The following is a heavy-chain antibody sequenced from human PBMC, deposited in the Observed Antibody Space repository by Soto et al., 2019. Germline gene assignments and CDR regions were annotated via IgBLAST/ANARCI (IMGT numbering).Heavy chain of an antibody. CDR3: ARGNLVYGDYRSYYYMDV. V-gene: IGHV1-8*01. J-gene: IGHJ6*03. CDR2: MNPNSGNT. D-gene: IGHD4-17*01. CDR1: GYTFTSYD. Sequence: ASVKVSCKASGYTFTSYDINWVRQATGQGLEWMGWMNPNSGNTGYAQKFQGRVTMTRNTSISTAYMELSSLRSEDTAVYYCARGNLVYGDYRSYYYMDVWGKGTTVTVSS.